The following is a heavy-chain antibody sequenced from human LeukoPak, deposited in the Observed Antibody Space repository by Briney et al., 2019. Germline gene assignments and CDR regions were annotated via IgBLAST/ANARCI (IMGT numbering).Heavy chain of an antibody. Sequence: GGSLRLSCAASGFTFNTYIMHWVRQAPGKGLEWVSSIGGSSTYIHSADSLKGRFIISRDIAKNSLYLQVNSLRAEDTAVYYCARGGNSAWLDPPLPPDYWGQGTLVIVSS. CDR2: IGGSSTYI. D-gene: IGHD6-19*01. CDR1: GFTFNTYI. CDR3: ARGGNSAWLDPPLPPDY. J-gene: IGHJ4*02. V-gene: IGHV3-21*01.